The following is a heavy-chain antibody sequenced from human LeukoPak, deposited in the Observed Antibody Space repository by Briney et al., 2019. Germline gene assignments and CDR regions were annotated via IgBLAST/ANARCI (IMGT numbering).Heavy chain of an antibody. Sequence: GASVKVSCKASGYTFTGYYMHWVRQAPGQGLEWMGRINPNSGGTNYAQKFQGRVTMTRDTSISTAYMELSRLRSDDTAVYYCAKCRVPAAIQEPFSSYFDYWGQGTLVTVSS. J-gene: IGHJ4*02. V-gene: IGHV1-2*06. CDR1: GYTFTGYY. D-gene: IGHD2-2*02. CDR3: AKCRVPAAIQEPFSSYFDY. CDR2: INPNSGGT.